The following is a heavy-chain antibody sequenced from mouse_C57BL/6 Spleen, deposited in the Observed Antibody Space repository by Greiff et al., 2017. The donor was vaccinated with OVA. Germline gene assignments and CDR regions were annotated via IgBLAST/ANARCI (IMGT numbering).Heavy chain of an antibody. J-gene: IGHJ4*01. V-gene: IGHV1-80*01. CDR1: GYAFSSYW. CDR2: IYPGDGDT. Sequence: QVQLQQSGAELVKPGASVKISCKASGYAFSSYWMNWVKQRPGKGLEWIGQIYPGDGDTNYNGKFKGKATLTADKSSSTAYMQLSSLTSEDSAVYFCARRTDYDYDGARDDWGQGTSVTVSS. D-gene: IGHD2-4*01. CDR3: ARRTDYDYDGARDD.